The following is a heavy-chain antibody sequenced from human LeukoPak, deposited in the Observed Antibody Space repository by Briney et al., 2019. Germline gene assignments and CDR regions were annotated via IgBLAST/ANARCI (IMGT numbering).Heavy chain of an antibody. V-gene: IGHV3-74*01. D-gene: IGHD1-26*01. CDR2: FKSDGSST. Sequence: GGSLRLSCAASGFTFSSYWMHWVRQAPGKGLVWVSRFKSDGSSTSYADSVKGRFTISGDNAKNTLYLQMSSLRAEDTAVYYCARAASGAFDYWGQGTPVTVSS. CDR3: ARAASGAFDY. CDR1: GFTFSSYW. J-gene: IGHJ4*02.